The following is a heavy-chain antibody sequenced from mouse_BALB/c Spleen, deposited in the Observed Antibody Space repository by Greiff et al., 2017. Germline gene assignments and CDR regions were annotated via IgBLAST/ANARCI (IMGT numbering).Heavy chain of an antibody. J-gene: IGHJ4*01. CDR3: AYRYDYAMDY. D-gene: IGHD2-14*01. Sequence: ESGPGILQPSQTLSLTCSFSGFSLSTSGMRVSWIRQPSGKGLEWLAHIYWDDDKRYNPSLKRRLTISKDTSSNQVFLKITSVDTADTATYYCAYRYDYAMDYWGQGTSVTVSS. CDR1: GFSLSTSGMR. V-gene: IGHV8-12*01. CDR2: IYWDDDK.